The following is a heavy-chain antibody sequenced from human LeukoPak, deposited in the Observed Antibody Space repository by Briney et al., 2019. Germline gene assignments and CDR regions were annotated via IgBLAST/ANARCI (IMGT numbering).Heavy chain of an antibody. D-gene: IGHD5-24*01. J-gene: IGHJ4*02. CDR3: ARNRDGYNSFDY. V-gene: IGHV4-31*03. CDR1: GGSINNGGYY. Sequence: SETLSLTFTVSGGSINNGGYYWSWIRQHSGKGLEWIGYIYYSGSSYYNPSLRSRVTISVDTSKNHFSLKLSSVTAADTAVYYCARNRDGYNSFDYWGQGTLVTVSS. CDR2: IYYSGSS.